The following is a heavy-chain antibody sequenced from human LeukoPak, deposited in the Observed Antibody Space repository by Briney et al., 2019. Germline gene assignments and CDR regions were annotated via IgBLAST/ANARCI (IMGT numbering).Heavy chain of an antibody. CDR2: IRYDGSNK. CDR1: GFTFSSYG. V-gene: IGHV3-30*02. CDR3: ARDPGSSGWSYAFDI. Sequence: GGSLRLSCAASGFTFSSYGMHWVRQAPGKGLEWVAFIRYDGSNKYYADSVKGRFTISRDNSKNTLYLQMNSLRSEDTAVYYCARDPGSSGWSYAFDIRGQGTMVTVSS. D-gene: IGHD6-19*01. J-gene: IGHJ3*02.